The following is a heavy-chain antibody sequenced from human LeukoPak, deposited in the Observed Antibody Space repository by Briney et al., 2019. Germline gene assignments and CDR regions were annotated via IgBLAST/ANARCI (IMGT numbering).Heavy chain of an antibody. D-gene: IGHD3-22*01. Sequence: QSGGSLRLSCAASGFTFSSYAMHWVRQAPGKGLEWVAVISYDGSNKYYADSVKGRFTISRDNSKNTLYLQMNSLRAEDTAVYYCARDLGPYDSSGSVDYWGQGTLVTVSS. V-gene: IGHV3-30-3*01. CDR1: GFTFSSYA. CDR2: ISYDGSNK. J-gene: IGHJ4*02. CDR3: ARDLGPYDSSGSVDY.